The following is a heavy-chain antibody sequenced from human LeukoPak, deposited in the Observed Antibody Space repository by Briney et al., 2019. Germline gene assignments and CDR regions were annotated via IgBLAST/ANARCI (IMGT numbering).Heavy chain of an antibody. D-gene: IGHD4-17*01. CDR1: GGTFSSYA. CDR3: ARVYGDPLYYYYYGMDV. Sequence: SVKVSCKASGGTFSSYAISWVRQAPGQGLEWMGRIIPILGIANYAQKFQGRVTITADKSTSTAYMELSGLRSEDTAVYYCARVYGDPLYYYYYGMDVWGQGTTVTVSS. V-gene: IGHV1-69*04. CDR2: IIPILGIA. J-gene: IGHJ6*02.